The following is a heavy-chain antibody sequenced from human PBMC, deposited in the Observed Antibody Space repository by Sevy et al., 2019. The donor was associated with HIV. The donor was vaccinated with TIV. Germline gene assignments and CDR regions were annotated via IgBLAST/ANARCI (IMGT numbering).Heavy chain of an antibody. CDR2: ISSGSSFI. D-gene: IGHD2-2*01. CDR3: ARVGLGDCSGTNCSPNDY. Sequence: GGSLRLSCAASGFSISGYTMNWVRQAPGKGLEWVSSISSGSSFIYYADSLKGRFTISRDNARNLLCLQMNSLRVEDSAVYYCARVGLGDCSGTNCSPNDYWGQGTLVTVSS. V-gene: IGHV3-21*01. CDR1: GFSISGYT. J-gene: IGHJ4*02.